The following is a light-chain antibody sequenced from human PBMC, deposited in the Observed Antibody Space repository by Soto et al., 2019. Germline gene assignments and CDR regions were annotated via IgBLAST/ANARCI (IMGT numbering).Light chain of an antibody. V-gene: IGKV4-1*01. Sequence: DIVMTQSPDSLAVSLGERATINCKSSQTVLYSPNNKNYLAWYQQKPRQPPKLLISWASTRESGVPDRFSGSGSGTDFNLTISSLQAEEVAVYYCQQYYTTPRTFGQGTKVEIK. J-gene: IGKJ1*01. CDR3: QQYYTTPRT. CDR1: QTVLYSPNNKNY. CDR2: WAS.